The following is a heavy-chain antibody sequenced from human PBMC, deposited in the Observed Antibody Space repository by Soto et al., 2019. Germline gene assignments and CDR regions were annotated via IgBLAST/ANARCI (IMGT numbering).Heavy chain of an antibody. CDR2: IYHSGST. J-gene: IGHJ4*02. D-gene: IGHD2-2*01. V-gene: IGHV4-34*01. CDR1: GGSFSGYY. CDR3: ARVTRSYGYHLDY. Sequence: SETLSLTRAVYGGSFSGYYWSWLSQPPGKGLEWIGEIYHSGSTNYNPSLKTRVTISVGNSKNQFSLKLSSVTAADTAVYYCARVTRSYGYHLDYWGQGTLVTVSS.